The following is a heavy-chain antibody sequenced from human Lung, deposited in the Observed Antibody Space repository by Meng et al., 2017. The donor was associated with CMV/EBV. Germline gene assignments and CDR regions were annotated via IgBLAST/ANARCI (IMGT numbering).Heavy chain of an antibody. J-gene: IGHJ4*02. D-gene: IGHD1-14*01. Sequence: SETLSLXCAVHGESISGYYWSWIRQPPGKGLEWIGEISYSGITNYNPSLKSRVTISLDTSKNQFSLKLNSVAAADTAVFYFARTLPPARGHRPGYWGQGTXVTVSS. CDR1: GESISGYY. CDR2: ISYSGIT. CDR3: ARTLPPARGHRPGY. V-gene: IGHV4-34*01.